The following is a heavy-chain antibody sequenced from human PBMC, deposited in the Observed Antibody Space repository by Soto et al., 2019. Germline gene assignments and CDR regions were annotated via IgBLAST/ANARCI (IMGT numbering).Heavy chain of an antibody. CDR3: AREGESVWFGELLGFSWFDP. CDR1: GGTFSSYT. D-gene: IGHD3-10*01. V-gene: IGHV1-69*04. J-gene: IGHJ5*02. CDR2: IIPILGIA. Sequence: ASVKVSCKASGGTFSSYTISWVRQAPGQGLEWMGRIIPILGIANYAQKFQGRVTITADKSTSTAYMELRSLRSDDTAVYYCAREGESVWFGELLGFSWFDPWGQGTLVTVSS.